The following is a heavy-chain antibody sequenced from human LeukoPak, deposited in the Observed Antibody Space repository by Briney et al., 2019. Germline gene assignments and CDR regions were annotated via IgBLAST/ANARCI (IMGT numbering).Heavy chain of an antibody. CDR2: IKRKFEGGTT. V-gene: IGHV3-15*01. Sequence: GGSLSLACAASTFSFSDAWMTWVRQAPGKGLEWVGRIKRKFEGGTTDYAAPVKGRFTISRDDSKNTLYLQMKSLKTEDTAVYYCTTLEMYRSVWYDYWGQGTLVSVSS. CDR1: TFSFSDAW. J-gene: IGHJ4*02. CDR3: TTLEMYRSVWYDY. D-gene: IGHD6-13*01.